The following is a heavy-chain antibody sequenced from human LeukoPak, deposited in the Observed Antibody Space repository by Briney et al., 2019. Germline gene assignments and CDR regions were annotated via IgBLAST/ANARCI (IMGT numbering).Heavy chain of an antibody. CDR1: GYTFTGYY. Sequence: ASVKVSCKASGYTFTGYYMHWVRQAPGQGLEWMGGIIPIFGTANYAQKFQGRVTITADESTSTAYMELSSLRSEDTAVYYCARGLNTAEYYYYYYMDVWGKGTTVTISS. CDR3: ARGLNTAEYYYYYYMDV. D-gene: IGHD5-18*01. V-gene: IGHV1-69*13. J-gene: IGHJ6*03. CDR2: IIPIFGTA.